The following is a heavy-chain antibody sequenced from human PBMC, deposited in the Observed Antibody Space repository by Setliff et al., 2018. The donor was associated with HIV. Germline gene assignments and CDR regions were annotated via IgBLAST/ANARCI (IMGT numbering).Heavy chain of an antibody. J-gene: IGHJ4*02. CDR3: ARDFRIQLWLRSPFDY. Sequence: GGSLSLSCAVSGFTFSSYSMNWVRQAPGKGLEWVSSISSSSDYIYYADSVEGRFIISRDNAKNSLYLQMNSLRAEDTAVYYCARDFRIQLWLRSPFDYWGQGTLVTVSS. CDR2: ISSSSDYI. D-gene: IGHD5-18*01. V-gene: IGHV3-21*01. CDR1: GFTFSSYS.